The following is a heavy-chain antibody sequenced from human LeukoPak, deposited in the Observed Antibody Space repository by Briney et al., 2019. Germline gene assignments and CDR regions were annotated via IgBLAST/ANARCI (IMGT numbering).Heavy chain of an antibody. CDR2: IGGSGGST. CDR3: AKDRMYSSGWAFDY. V-gene: IGHV3-23*01. Sequence: GGSLRLSCAASEFSFSSYAMSWVRQAPAKGLEWVSAIGGSGGSTYFADSVKGRFTISRDNSKNRLYLEMNTLRAEDTAVYYCAKDRMYSSGWAFDYWGQGTLVTVSS. J-gene: IGHJ4*02. CDR1: EFSFSSYA. D-gene: IGHD1-26*01.